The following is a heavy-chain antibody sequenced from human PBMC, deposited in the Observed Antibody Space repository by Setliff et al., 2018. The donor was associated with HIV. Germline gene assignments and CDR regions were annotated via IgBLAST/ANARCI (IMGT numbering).Heavy chain of an antibody. CDR3: ARESGYSSGWYLGMDSGSYYNSHAFDI. CDR1: GYTLTELS. V-gene: IGHV1-24*01. J-gene: IGHJ3*02. D-gene: IGHD6-19*01. Sequence: ASVKVSCKVSGYTLTELSMHWVRQAPGKGLEWMGGFDPEDGETIYAQKFQGRVTITTDESTSTAYMELSSLRSEDTAVYYCARESGYSSGWYLGMDSGSYYNSHAFDIWGQGTMVTVSS. CDR2: FDPEDGET.